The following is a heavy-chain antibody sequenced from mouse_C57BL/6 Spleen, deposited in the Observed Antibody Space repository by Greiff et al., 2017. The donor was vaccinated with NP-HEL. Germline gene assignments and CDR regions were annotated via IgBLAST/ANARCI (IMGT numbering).Heavy chain of an antibody. CDR3: ARGATVDFDY. D-gene: IGHD1-1*01. J-gene: IGHJ2*01. CDR2: IDPSDSYT. CDR1: GYTFTSYW. V-gene: IGHV1-59*01. Sequence: VQLQQPGAELVRPGTSVKLSCKASGYTFTSYWMHWVKQRPGQGLEWIGVIDPSDSYTNYNQKFKGKATLTVDPSSSTAYMKRSSLTSEDAAVYYCARGATVDFDYWGQGTTLTVSS.